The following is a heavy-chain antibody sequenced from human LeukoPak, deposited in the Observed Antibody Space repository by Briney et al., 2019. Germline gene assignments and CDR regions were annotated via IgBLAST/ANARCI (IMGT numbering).Heavy chain of an antibody. D-gene: IGHD1-26*01. CDR1: GFTFSSYA. J-gene: IGHJ4*02. CDR3: AKDRDGGATTTAKGFDY. V-gene: IGHV3-23*01. CDR2: ISASGGTA. Sequence: GWSLRLSCAASGFTFSSYAMNWVRQAPGKGLEWVSVISASGGTAYYADSVKGRFTISRDNSKNTLYVQMNSLGVEDTAVYYCAKDRDGGATTTAKGFDYWGQGTLVTVSS.